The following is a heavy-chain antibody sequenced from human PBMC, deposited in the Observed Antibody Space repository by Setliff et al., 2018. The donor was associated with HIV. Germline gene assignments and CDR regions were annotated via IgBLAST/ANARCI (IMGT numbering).Heavy chain of an antibody. CDR1: GYSFTSYW. CDR2: IYPGDSGT. J-gene: IGHJ3*02. D-gene: IGHD2-2*02. V-gene: IGHV5-51*01. Sequence: GESLKISCKGSGYSFTSYWIGWVRQMPGKGLEWMGIIYPGDSGTRYSPSFQGQVTISADKSISTAYLQWSSLKASDTAMYYCARQVPAAIGAFDIWGQGTMVTVSS. CDR3: ARQVPAAIGAFDI.